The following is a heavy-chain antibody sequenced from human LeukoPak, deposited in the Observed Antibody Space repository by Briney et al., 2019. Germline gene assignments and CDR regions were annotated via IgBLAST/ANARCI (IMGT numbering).Heavy chain of an antibody. Sequence: SETLSLTCAVYGGSFSGYYWSWIRQPPGKGLEWIGEINRSGSTNYNPSLKSRVTISVDTSKNQFSLKLSSVTAADTAVYYCAREDYYYYYMDVWGKGTTVTVSS. CDR2: INRSGST. CDR3: AREDYYYYYMDV. CDR1: GGSFSGYY. V-gene: IGHV4-34*01. J-gene: IGHJ6*03. D-gene: IGHD2-15*01.